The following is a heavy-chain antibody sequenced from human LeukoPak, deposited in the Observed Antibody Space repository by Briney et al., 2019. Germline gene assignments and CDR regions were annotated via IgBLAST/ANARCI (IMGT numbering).Heavy chain of an antibody. V-gene: IGHV4-39*01. CDR2: IYYSGST. CDR3: ARLGYDFWSGYYAPGADFDY. Sequence: SETLSLTCTVSGGSIRSSSYYWGWIRQPPGKGLEWIGSIYYSGSTYYNPSLKSRVTISVDTSKNQFSLKLSSVTAADTAVYYCARLGYDFWSGYYAPGADFDYWGQGTLVTVSS. D-gene: IGHD3-3*01. CDR1: GGSIRSSSYY. J-gene: IGHJ4*02.